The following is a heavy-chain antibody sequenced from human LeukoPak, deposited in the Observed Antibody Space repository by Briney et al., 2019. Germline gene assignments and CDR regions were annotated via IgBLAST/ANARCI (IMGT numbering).Heavy chain of an antibody. Sequence: PGRSLRLSCAASGFTFSSYGMHWVRQAPGKGLEWVAVISYDGSNKYYADSVKGRFTISRDNSKNTLYLQMNSLRAEDTAVYYCARGPYCSSTSCDTGFDYWGQGTLVTVSS. J-gene: IGHJ4*02. CDR1: GFTFSSYG. CDR3: ARGPYCSSTSCDTGFDY. CDR2: ISYDGSNK. V-gene: IGHV3-30*03. D-gene: IGHD2-2*02.